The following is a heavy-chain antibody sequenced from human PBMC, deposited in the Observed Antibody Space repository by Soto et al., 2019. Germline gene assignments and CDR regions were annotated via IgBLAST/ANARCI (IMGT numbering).Heavy chain of an antibody. D-gene: IGHD3-16*01. CDR2: MNPNSANT. CDR1: GYTFTSYD. V-gene: IGHV1-8*01. CDR3: ASEGVRGMDV. J-gene: IGHJ6*02. Sequence: QVQLVQSGAEVKKPGASVKVSCKASGYTFTSYDINWVRQATGQGREWMGWMNPNSANTGYAQKFQGRVTMTRNTSISTAYMELSSMRSEKKAVYYCASEGVRGMDVWGQGTTVTVSS.